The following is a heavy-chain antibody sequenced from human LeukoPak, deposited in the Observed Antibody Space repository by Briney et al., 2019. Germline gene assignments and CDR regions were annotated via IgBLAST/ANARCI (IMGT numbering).Heavy chain of an antibody. J-gene: IGHJ6*02. Sequence: GGSLRLSCSASGFTFNTYPMHWVRQAPGKGLEYVSTIFANGDITSYAASVKGRFTTSRDNSKNTLYLQMSSLRPEDTAVYYCVKSPSDGLDVWGQGATVTVSS. CDR2: IFANGDIT. CDR3: VKSPSDGLDV. V-gene: IGHV3-64D*09. CDR1: GFTFNTYP.